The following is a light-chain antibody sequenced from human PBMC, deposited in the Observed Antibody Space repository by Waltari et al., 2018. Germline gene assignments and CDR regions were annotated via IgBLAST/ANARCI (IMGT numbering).Light chain of an antibody. CDR2: AAS. CDR1: QVISTH. Sequence: DIQLTQSPSLLSASVRDRVTITRRANQVISTHLAWYQQKPGKAPKLLIYAASTLQRAIPSRFSGSGSGTEFTLTIDSLQPEDFATYYCLHLSNFPLSFGGGTKVELK. CDR3: LHLSNFPLS. J-gene: IGKJ4*01. V-gene: IGKV1-9*01.